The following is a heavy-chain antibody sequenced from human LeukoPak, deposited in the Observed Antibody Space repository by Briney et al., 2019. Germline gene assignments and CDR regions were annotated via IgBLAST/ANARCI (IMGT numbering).Heavy chain of an antibody. CDR1: GYTLTELS. J-gene: IGHJ5*02. CDR2: FDPEDGET. D-gene: IGHD1-26*01. CDR3: ATVPSGSYPPQYNWFDP. Sequence: GASVKVSCKVSGYTLTELSMHWVRQAPGKGLEWMGGFDPEDGETIYAQKFQGRVTMTEDTSTDTAYMELSSLRSEDTAVYYCATVPSGSYPPQYNWFDPWGQGTLVTVSS. V-gene: IGHV1-24*01.